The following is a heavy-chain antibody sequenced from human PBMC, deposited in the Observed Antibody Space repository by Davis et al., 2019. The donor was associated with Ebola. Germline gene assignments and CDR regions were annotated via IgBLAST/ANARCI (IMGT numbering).Heavy chain of an antibody. Sequence: GESLKISCTDSVITFSSYAMTWVRQAPGKGLEWVSAISITSRSIYYADSVKGRFTISRDNSKNTLYLEMHSLRAEDTAIYYCARSGYDFWSGPHYFDYWGQGTLVTVSS. D-gene: IGHD3-3*01. CDR3: ARSGYDFWSGPHYFDY. CDR2: ISITSRSI. CDR1: VITFSSYA. J-gene: IGHJ4*02. V-gene: IGHV3-23*01.